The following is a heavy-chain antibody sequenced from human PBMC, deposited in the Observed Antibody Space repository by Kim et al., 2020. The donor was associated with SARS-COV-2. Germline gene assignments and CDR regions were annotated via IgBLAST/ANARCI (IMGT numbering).Heavy chain of an antibody. Sequence: SETLSLTCTVSGESINSTSFYWGWIRQLPGKGLEWIGSVYYSGTPYYNPLLRGRITIPLDTSKNQFAPNLNYGSAAATAVSYCLSNPNGIFNWFDLW. V-gene: IGHV4-39*01. D-gene: IGHD3-3*02. CDR1: GESINSTSFY. CDR3: LSNPNGIFNWFDL. J-gene: IGHJ2*01. CDR2: VYYSGTP.